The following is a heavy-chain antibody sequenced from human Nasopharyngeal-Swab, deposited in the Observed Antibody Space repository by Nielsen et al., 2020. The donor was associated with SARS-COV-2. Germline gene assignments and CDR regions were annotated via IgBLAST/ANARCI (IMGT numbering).Heavy chain of an antibody. D-gene: IGHD2-15*01. CDR1: GGSISSGGYY. J-gene: IGHJ5*02. CDR2: IYYSGST. CDR3: ARGVQSLYCSGGSCYFGGFDP. Sequence: SETLSLTCTVSGGSISSGGYYWGWIRQPPGKGLEWIGYIYYSGSTNYNPSLKSRVTISVDTSKNQFSLKLSSVTAADTAVYYCARGVQSLYCSGGSCYFGGFDPWGQGTLVTVSS. V-gene: IGHV4-61*08.